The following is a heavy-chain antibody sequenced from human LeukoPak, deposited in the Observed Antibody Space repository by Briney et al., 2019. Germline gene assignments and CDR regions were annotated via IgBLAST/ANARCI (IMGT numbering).Heavy chain of an antibody. D-gene: IGHD1-1*01. CDR2: ISGSAEST. Sequence: PGGSLRLSCAASGFTFSIYAMNWVRQAPGKGLEWVSGISGSAESTYYADSVKGRFTISRDNSKNTLYLQMNSLRAEDTAVYYCATTLLRASTYMDVWGKGTTVTVSS. V-gene: IGHV3-23*01. CDR1: GFTFSIYA. CDR3: ATTLLRASTYMDV. J-gene: IGHJ6*03.